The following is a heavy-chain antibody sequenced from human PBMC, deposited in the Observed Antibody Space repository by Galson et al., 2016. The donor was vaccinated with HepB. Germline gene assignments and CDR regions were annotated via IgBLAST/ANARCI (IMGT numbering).Heavy chain of an antibody. CDR3: ASSVRGSGSPPGGY. V-gene: IGHV3-74*01. CDR1: GFTFSTYG. D-gene: IGHD3-10*01. J-gene: IGHJ4*02. Sequence: SLRLSCAASGFTFSTYGMRWVRQAPGKGLVWVSRINSDGSSTCFADSVKGRFTISRDNAKNTLYLQMNSLRAEDTAVYYCASSVRGSGSPPGGYWGQGTLVTVSS. CDR2: INSDGSST.